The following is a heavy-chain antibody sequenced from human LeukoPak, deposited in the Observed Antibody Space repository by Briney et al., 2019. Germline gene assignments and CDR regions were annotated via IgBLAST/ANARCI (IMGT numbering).Heavy chain of an antibody. J-gene: IGHJ4*02. CDR1: GFTVSSNY. D-gene: IGHD3-10*01. CDR3: AGARGWPTSYFDY. Sequence: GGSLRLSCAASGFTVSSNYMSWVRQAPGKGLEWVSVIYSGGSTYYADSVKGRFTISRDNSKNTLYLQMNSLRAEDTAVYYCAGARGWPTSYFDYWGQGTLVTVSS. V-gene: IGHV3-53*01. CDR2: IYSGGST.